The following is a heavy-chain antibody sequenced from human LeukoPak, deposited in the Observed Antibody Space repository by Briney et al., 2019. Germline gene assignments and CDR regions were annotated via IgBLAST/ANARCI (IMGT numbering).Heavy chain of an antibody. V-gene: IGHV4-4*07. Sequence: PSETLSLTCTVSGGSISSYYWSWIRQPPGKGLEWIGRIYTSGSTNYNPSLKSRVTMSVDTSKNQFSLKLSSVTAADTAVYYCARDSAAAGRGFDPWGQGTLVTVSS. J-gene: IGHJ5*02. D-gene: IGHD6-13*01. CDR2: IYTSGST. CDR1: GGSISSYY. CDR3: ARDSAAAGRGFDP.